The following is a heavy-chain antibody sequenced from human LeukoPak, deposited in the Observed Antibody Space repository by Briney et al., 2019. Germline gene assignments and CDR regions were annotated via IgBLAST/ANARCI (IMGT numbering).Heavy chain of an antibody. Sequence: SETLSLTCTVSGGSITNYYWSWIRQPPGKGLEWIGIIYYSGNTNYNPSLKSRVTLSVDTSKNQFPLKLSSMTAADTAVYYCARAHRLVLHYFDSWGQGTLVTVSS. CDR3: ARAHRLVLHYFDS. D-gene: IGHD2-15*01. CDR1: GGSITNYY. J-gene: IGHJ4*02. CDR2: IYYSGNT. V-gene: IGHV4-59*01.